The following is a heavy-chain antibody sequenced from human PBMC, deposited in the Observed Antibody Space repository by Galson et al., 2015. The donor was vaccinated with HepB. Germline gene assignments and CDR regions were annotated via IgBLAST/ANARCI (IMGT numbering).Heavy chain of an antibody. V-gene: IGHV1-69*04. D-gene: IGHD2-2*01. Sequence: QSGAEVKKPGASVKVSCKAPGGTFSSYAISWVRQAPGQGLEWMGRIIPILGIANYAQKFQGRVTITADKSTSTAYMELRSLRSDDTAVYYCARMYPFLYYFDYWGQGTLVTVSS. CDR2: IIPILGIA. CDR3: ARMYPFLYYFDY. J-gene: IGHJ4*02. CDR1: GGTFSSYA.